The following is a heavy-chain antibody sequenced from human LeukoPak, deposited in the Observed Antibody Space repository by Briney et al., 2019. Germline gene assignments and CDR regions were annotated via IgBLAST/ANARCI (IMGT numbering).Heavy chain of an antibody. Sequence: GGSLRLSCAASGFTFSNFAMHWVRQAPGKGLEWVAVISNDGSDKYCADSVKGRFTISRDNSKITLYLQINSLRTEDTAVYYCARLETRGSAQAGGDYWGQGTLVTVSS. CDR2: ISNDGSDK. CDR3: ARLETRGSAQAGGDY. CDR1: GFTFSNFA. V-gene: IGHV3-30-3*01. D-gene: IGHD2-15*01. J-gene: IGHJ4*02.